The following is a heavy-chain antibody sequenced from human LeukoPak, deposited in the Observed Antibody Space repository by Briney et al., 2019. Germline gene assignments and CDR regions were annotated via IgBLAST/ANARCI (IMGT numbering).Heavy chain of an antibody. CDR1: GDSISSCY. V-gene: IGHV4-4*07. CDR3: ARDRDYSNSLDY. D-gene: IGHD6-6*01. CDR2: ICTSGTI. J-gene: IGHJ4*02. Sequence: PSETLSLTCTVSGDSISSCYWSWIRQPAEKGLEWIGRICTSGTINYNPSLKNRVTMSVDTSKNQFSLKPTSVTAADTAVYYCARDRDYSNSLDYWGQGTLVTVSS.